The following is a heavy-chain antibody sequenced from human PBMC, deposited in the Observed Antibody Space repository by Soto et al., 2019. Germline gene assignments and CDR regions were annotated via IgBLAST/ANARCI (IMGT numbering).Heavy chain of an antibody. D-gene: IGHD3-3*01. CDR3: APWYYYDFWRARYYFDY. J-gene: IGHJ4*02. CDR1: GFTFSDYY. CDR2: ISSSSSYT. V-gene: IGHV3-11*06. Sequence: QVQLVESGGGLVKPGGSLRLSCAASGFTFSDYYMFWIRQAPGKGLEWVSYISSSSSYTNYADSVKGRFTISRDNAKNSLYLQMNSLRAEDTAVYYCAPWYYYDFWRARYYFDYWGQGTLVTVSS.